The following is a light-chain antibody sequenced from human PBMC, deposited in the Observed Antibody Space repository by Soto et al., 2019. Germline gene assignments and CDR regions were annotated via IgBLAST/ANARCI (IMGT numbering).Light chain of an antibody. V-gene: IGLV3-21*02. CDR3: QVWDTTSDHFF. Sequence: SYELSQPPSVSVAPGQTARITCGGNNIGSYNVHWYQQKPGLAPVLAVYDDRDRPSGIPERFSGSNSGNTAALTISRVEAGDEADYYCQVWDTTSDHFFFGTGTKVTVL. CDR1: NIGSYN. J-gene: IGLJ1*01. CDR2: DDR.